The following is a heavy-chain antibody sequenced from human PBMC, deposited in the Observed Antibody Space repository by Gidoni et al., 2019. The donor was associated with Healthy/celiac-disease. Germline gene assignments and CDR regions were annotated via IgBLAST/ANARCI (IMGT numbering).Heavy chain of an antibody. CDR1: GFTFSSYG. D-gene: IGHD3-22*01. CDR3: AKGQYYYDSTPPSYWDFDL. CDR2: ISYNGSNK. Sequence: QVQLVESGGGVVQPGRSLRLSCAASGFTFSSYGMHWVRQAPGKGLGWVAVISYNGSNKYYADSVKGRFTISRDNSKNTLYLQMNSLRAEDTAVYYCAKGQYYYDSTPPSYWDFDLWGRGTLVTVSS. V-gene: IGHV3-30*18. J-gene: IGHJ2*01.